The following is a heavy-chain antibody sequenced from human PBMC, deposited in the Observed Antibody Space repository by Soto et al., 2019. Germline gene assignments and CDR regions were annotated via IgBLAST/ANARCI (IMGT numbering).Heavy chain of an antibody. CDR1: GFTFSSYA. Sequence: GGSLRLSCAASGFTFSSYAMSWVRQAPGKGLEWVSAISGSGGSTYYADSVKGRFTISRDNSKNTLYLQMNSLRAEDTAVYYCAKRGTIFGVVIKGIDYWGQGTMVTVYS. CDR3: AKRGTIFGVVIKGIDY. V-gene: IGHV3-23*01. D-gene: IGHD3-3*01. CDR2: ISGSGGST. J-gene: IGHJ4*02.